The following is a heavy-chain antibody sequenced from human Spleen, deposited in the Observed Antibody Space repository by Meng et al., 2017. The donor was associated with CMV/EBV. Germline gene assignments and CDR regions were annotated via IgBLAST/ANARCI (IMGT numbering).Heavy chain of an antibody. J-gene: IGHJ4*02. V-gene: IGHV3-21*01. CDR1: GFTFSSYS. Sequence: GGSLRLSCAASGFTFSSYSMNWVRQAPGKGLEWVSSISSSSSYIYYADSVKGRFTISRDNAKTSLYLQMNSLRAEDTAVYYCAREGGGAFDLIRAYDYWGQGTLVTVSS. D-gene: IGHD1-26*01. CDR2: ISSSSSYI. CDR3: AREGGGAFDLIRAYDY.